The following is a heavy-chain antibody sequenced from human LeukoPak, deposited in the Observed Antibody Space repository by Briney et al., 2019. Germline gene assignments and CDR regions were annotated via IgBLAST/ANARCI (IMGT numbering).Heavy chain of an antibody. CDR1: GFTFSDYY. D-gene: IGHD4-23*01. CDR3: AGSISYGGNTA. J-gene: IGHJ4*02. CDR2: ITSSGSTT. V-gene: IGHV3-11*04. Sequence: GGSLRLSCAASGFTFSDYYMSWIRQAPGKGLEWVSYITSSGSTTHYADSVEGRFTISRDNAKNSLYLQMSSLRAGDTAVYYCAGSISYGGNTAWGQGTLVTVSS.